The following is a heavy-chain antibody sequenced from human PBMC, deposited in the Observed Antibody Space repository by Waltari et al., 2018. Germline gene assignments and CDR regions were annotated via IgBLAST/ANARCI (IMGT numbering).Heavy chain of an antibody. J-gene: IGHJ4*02. D-gene: IGHD3-10*01. CDR3: ASGRERSYGSANYYQLDY. CDR2: ITGNDNT. Sequence: QVQLVQSGAKMKKPGASVTLSCKASGYTVFAYPIHWVRQAPGQRLEWMGWITGNDNTKYSQRFQGRVTITRDRAASTTYMDLSTLRSEDTAVYYCASGRERSYGSANYYQLDYWGQGTLVTVSS. CDR1: GYTVFAYP. V-gene: IGHV1-3*01.